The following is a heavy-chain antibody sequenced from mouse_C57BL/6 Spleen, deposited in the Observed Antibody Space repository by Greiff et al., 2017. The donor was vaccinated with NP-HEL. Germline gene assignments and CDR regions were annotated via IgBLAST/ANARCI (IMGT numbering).Heavy chain of an antibody. Sequence: VQLQQSGPELVKPGAPVKMSCKASGYTFTDYNMHWVKQSHGKSLEWIGYINPNNGGTSYNQKFKGKATLTVNKSSSTAYMELRSLTSEDSAVYYSATDGYYVWYFDVWGTGTTVTVSS. D-gene: IGHD2-3*01. CDR3: ATDGYYVWYFDV. CDR1: GYTFTDYN. CDR2: INPNNGGT. J-gene: IGHJ1*03. V-gene: IGHV1-22*01.